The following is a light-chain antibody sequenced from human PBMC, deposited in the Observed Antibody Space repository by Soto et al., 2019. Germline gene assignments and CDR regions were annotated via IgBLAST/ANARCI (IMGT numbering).Light chain of an antibody. V-gene: IGLV1-47*01. CDR3: AAWDDSLSGVV. Sequence: QSVLTQPPSASGTPGQRVTISCSGSSSNIGSNYVYWYQQLPATAPKLLIYRNNQRPSGVPHRFSGSKSGTSASLAISGLRSEDEANYYCAAWDDSLSGVVFGGGTKLTVL. CDR2: RNN. CDR1: SSNIGSNY. J-gene: IGLJ3*02.